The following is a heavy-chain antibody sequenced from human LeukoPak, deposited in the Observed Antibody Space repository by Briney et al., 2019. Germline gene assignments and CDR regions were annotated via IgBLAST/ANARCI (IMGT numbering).Heavy chain of an antibody. D-gene: IGHD3-10*01. CDR3: AKRGIVIRGLLIVGFHKEAYYFDS. Sequence: GGSLRLSCVVSGITLSNYAMSWVRQAPGKGLEWVSGISGSAGGTNYADSVKGRFTISRDNSMNTMYLQMNSLRAEDTAVYFCAKRGIVIRGLLIVGFHKEAYYFDSWGQGILVTVSS. J-gene: IGHJ4*02. CDR1: GITLSNYA. V-gene: IGHV3-23*01. CDR2: ISGSAGGT.